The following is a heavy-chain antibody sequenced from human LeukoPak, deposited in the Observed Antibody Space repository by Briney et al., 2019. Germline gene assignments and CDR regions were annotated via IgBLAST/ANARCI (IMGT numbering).Heavy chain of an antibody. J-gene: IGHJ5*02. V-gene: IGHV4-61*02. CDR1: GGSISSGDYS. CDR2: IYTSGST. Sequence: SETLSLTCAVSGGSISSGDYSWSWIRQPAGKGLEWIGRIYTSGSTNYNPSLKSRVTISVDTSKNQFSLKLSSATAADTAVYYCARTYSNYFNWFDPWGQGTLVTVSS. CDR3: ARTYSNYFNWFDP. D-gene: IGHD4-11*01.